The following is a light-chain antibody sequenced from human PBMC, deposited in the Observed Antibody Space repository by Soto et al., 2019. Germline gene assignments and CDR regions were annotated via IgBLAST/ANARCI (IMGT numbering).Light chain of an antibody. CDR2: YAS. CDR1: QNLSRN. CDR3: QQYDKWPYT. Sequence: EMVMTQSPATLSVSPGERATLSCRASQNLSRNLAWYQQQPGQAPRLLIFYASTRATGIPARFSGSGSGTDFTLTISSLQSEDFAVYYCQQYDKWPYTFGQGTKLEIK. J-gene: IGKJ2*01. V-gene: IGKV3-15*01.